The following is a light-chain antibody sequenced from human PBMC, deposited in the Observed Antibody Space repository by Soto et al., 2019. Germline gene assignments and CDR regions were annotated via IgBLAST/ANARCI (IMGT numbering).Light chain of an antibody. CDR1: SSDVGSYNL. Sequence: QSALTQPASVSGSPGQSITISCTGTSSDVGSYNLVSWYQQHPGKAPKLMIYEGSKRPSGVSNRFSDSKSGNTASLTISGLQAEDEADYYCCSYAGSSTLLFGGGTKLTVL. J-gene: IGLJ2*01. CDR3: CSYAGSSTLL. V-gene: IGLV2-23*01. CDR2: EGS.